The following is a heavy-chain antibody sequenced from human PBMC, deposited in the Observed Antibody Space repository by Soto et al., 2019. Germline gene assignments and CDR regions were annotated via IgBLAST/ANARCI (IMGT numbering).Heavy chain of an antibody. D-gene: IGHD4-17*01. V-gene: IGHV4-59*01. Sequence: PSETLSLTCTVSGGSMSSYYWSWIRKPPGKGLEWIGYIYYSGSTNYNPSLKSRVTISVDTSKNQFSLKLTSVTAADTAVYYCARASMTTIAMDVWGRGXTVTVSS. CDR2: IYYSGST. CDR1: GGSMSSYY. J-gene: IGHJ6*02. CDR3: ARASMTTIAMDV.